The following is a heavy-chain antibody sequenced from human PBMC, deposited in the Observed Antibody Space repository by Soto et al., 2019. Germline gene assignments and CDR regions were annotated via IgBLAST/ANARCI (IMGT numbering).Heavy chain of an antibody. Sequence: QVQLVQSGAEVKKPGASVKVSCKASGYTFTSYDINWVRQATGQGLEWMGWMNPNSGNTGYAQKFQGRVTMTRNTSISTAYMELSSLRSEDTAVYYCARAPPFQLLWFGELTGEPSYYYYGMDVWGQGTTVTVSS. V-gene: IGHV1-8*01. D-gene: IGHD3-10*01. CDR3: ARAPPFQLLWFGELTGEPSYYYYGMDV. CDR1: GYTFTSYD. J-gene: IGHJ6*02. CDR2: MNPNSGNT.